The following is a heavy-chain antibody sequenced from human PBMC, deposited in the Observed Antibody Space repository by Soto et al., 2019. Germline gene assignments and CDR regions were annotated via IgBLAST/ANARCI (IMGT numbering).Heavy chain of an antibody. V-gene: IGHV2-5*01. CDR3: AHRPALDDSFYCYGMDV. J-gene: IGHJ6*02. CDR2: IYWNDDK. D-gene: IGHD3-3*01. Sequence: SGPTLVNPTQTLTLTCTFSGFSRSTSGLGVGWIRQPPGKALEWLALIYWNDDKRYSPSLKSRLTITKDTSKNQVVLTMTNMDPVDTATYYCAHRPALDDSFYCYGMDVWGQGTTVTVSS. CDR1: GFSRSTSGLG.